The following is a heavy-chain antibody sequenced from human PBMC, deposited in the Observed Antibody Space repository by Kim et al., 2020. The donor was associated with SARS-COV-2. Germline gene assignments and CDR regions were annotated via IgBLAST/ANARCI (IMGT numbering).Heavy chain of an antibody. Sequence: GLEWSGIIYPDDSDIKYSPPFQDQVTISADKSIRTAYLQWSSLKASDTAMYYCARPRYCSGDSCFYFDSWGQGTLVTVSS. CDR3: ARPRYCSGDSCFYFDS. CDR2: IYPDDSDI. D-gene: IGHD2-15*01. V-gene: IGHV5-51*01. J-gene: IGHJ4*02.